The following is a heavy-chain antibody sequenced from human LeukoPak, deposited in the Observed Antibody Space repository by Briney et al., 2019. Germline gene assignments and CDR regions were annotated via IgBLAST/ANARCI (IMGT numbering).Heavy chain of an antibody. D-gene: IGHD2-21*01. J-gene: IGHJ4*02. Sequence: GGSLRLSCAASGFTFSSYSMNWVRQAPGKGLEWVSSISSSSSYIYYADPVKGRFTISRDNAKNSLYLHINSLKAEDTAVYYCARGTGPRKCGNCYFDYWGQGTLVTVSS. V-gene: IGHV3-21*01. CDR1: GFTFSSYS. CDR2: ISSSSSYI. CDR3: ARGTGPRKCGNCYFDY.